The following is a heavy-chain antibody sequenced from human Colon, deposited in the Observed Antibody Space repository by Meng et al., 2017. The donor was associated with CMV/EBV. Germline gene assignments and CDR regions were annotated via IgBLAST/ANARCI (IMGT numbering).Heavy chain of an antibody. CDR1: GGSMSSYY. Sequence: SETLSLTCTVSGGSMSSYYWTWIRQPPGKGLEWIGFIYDSGSTNYNPSLKSRVTISLDSSKNQFSLKLNSVTAADTAVYYCAREGRRGTSLPPYFHYYGADVWGQGTSVTVSS. CDR3: AREGRRGTSLPPYFHYYGADV. CDR2: IYDSGST. V-gene: IGHV4-59*01. D-gene: IGHD2-15*01. J-gene: IGHJ6*02.